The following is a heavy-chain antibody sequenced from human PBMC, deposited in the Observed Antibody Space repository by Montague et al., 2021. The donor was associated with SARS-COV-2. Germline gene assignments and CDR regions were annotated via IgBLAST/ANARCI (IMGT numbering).Heavy chain of an antibody. J-gene: IGHJ6*02. Sequence: SETLSLTCTVSGGSISSSSYYWGWIRQPPGKGLEWIGSIYYSGSTHYNPSLKSRFTISVDTSKNQFSLKLSSVTAADTAAYYCARVGRQQLVRLSGMDVWGQGTTVTVSS. D-gene: IGHD6-13*01. CDR2: IYYSGST. CDR3: ARVGRQQLVRLSGMDV. V-gene: IGHV4-39*07. CDR1: GGSISSSSYY.